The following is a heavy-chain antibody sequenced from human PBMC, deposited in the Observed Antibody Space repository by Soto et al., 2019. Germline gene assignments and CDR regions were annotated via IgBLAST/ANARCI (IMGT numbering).Heavy chain of an antibody. CDR1: GGSISSYY. CDR2: IYYSGST. J-gene: IGHJ4*02. Sequence: SETLSLTCTVSGGSISSYYWSWIRQPPGKGLEWIGYIYYSGSTNYNPSLQERVTISRDMSTSTAYMELSSLRPEDTAVYYCAADVGGYIYGLARHWGPGTLVTVSS. CDR3: AADVGGYIYGLARH. V-gene: IGHV4-59*12. D-gene: IGHD4-17*01.